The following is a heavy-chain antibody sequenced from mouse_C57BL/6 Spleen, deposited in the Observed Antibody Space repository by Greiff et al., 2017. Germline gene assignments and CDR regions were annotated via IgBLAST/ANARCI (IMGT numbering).Heavy chain of an antibody. D-gene: IGHD1-1*01. CDR2: IDPEDGET. Sequence: EVKLMESGAELVKPGASVKLSCTASGFNIKDYYMHWVKQRTEQGLEWIGRIDPEDGETKYAPKFQGKATITADTSSNTAYLQLSSLTSEDTAVYYCARCYGSSRYFDVWGTGTTVTVSS. J-gene: IGHJ1*03. CDR3: ARCYGSSRYFDV. CDR1: GFNIKDYY. V-gene: IGHV14-2*01.